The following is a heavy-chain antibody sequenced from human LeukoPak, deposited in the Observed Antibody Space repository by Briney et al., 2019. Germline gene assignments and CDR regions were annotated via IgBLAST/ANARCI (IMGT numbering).Heavy chain of an antibody. Sequence: GWFVRLLGEDCGFAFSDYYMSWIRQATGKGLEWVSYISSSGSTIYYADSVKGRFTISRDNAKNSLYLQMNSLRAEDTAVYYCARDDYYDSSGYYPDYFDYWGQGTLVTVSS. CDR3: ARDDYYDSSGYYPDYFDY. V-gene: IGHV3-11*01. CDR2: ISSSGSTI. J-gene: IGHJ4*02. CDR1: GFAFSDYY. D-gene: IGHD3-22*01.